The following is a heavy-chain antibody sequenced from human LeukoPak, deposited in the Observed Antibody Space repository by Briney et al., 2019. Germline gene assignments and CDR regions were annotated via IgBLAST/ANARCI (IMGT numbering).Heavy chain of an antibody. J-gene: IGHJ6*03. CDR2: ISSSSSTI. CDR3: ARLDCSSTSCYRSFIYYYYYYMDV. V-gene: IGHV3-48*01. CDR1: GFTFSSYS. D-gene: IGHD2-2*01. Sequence: GGSLRLSCAASGFTFSSYSMNWVRQAPGKGLEWVSYISSSSSTIYYADSVKGRFTTSRDNAKNSLYLQMNGLRAEDTAVYYCARLDCSSTSCYRSFIYYYYYYMDVWGKGTTVTVSS.